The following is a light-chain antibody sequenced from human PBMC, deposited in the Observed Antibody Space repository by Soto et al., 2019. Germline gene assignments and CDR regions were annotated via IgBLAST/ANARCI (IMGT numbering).Light chain of an antibody. J-gene: IGKJ1*01. Sequence: EIVLTQSPGPLSLSPGERAALSCRASQSVNSNYLAWYQKKPGQAPRLLIYGASSRATGIPDRFSGSGSGTDFTLTISRLEPEDFAMYYCQQYGASPPTFGQGTKVEIK. CDR3: QQYGASPPT. CDR1: QSVNSNY. V-gene: IGKV3-20*01. CDR2: GAS.